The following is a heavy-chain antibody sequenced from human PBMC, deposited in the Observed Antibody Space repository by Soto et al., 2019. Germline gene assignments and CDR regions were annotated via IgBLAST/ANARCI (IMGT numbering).Heavy chain of an antibody. J-gene: IGHJ4*02. CDR3: ARDLGPPKYSSSWGYDY. CDR1: GYTFTSYA. D-gene: IGHD6-13*01. V-gene: IGHV1-3*01. CDR2: INAGNGNT. Sequence: GASVKVSCKASGYTFTSYAMHWVRQAPGQRLEWMGWINAGNGNTKYSQKFQGRVTITRDTSASTAYMELSSLRSEDTAVYYCARDLGPPKYSSSWGYDYWGQGTLVTVSS.